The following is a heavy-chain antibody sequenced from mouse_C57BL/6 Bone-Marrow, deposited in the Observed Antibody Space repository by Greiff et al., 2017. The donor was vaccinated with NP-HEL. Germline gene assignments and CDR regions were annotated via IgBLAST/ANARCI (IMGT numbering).Heavy chain of an antibody. CDR3: ARSLLYYGSVFAY. CDR1: GYTFTSYG. J-gene: IGHJ3*01. D-gene: IGHD1-1*01. CDR2: IYPRSGNT. V-gene: IGHV1-81*01. Sequence: QVQLQQSGAELARPGASVKLSCKASGYTFTSYGISWVKQRTGQGLEWIGEIYPRSGNTYYNEKFKGKATLTADKSSSTAYMELRSLTSEDSAVYFCARSLLYYGSVFAYWGQGTLVTVSA.